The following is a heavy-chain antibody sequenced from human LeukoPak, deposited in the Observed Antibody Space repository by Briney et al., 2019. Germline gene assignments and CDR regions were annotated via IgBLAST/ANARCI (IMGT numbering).Heavy chain of an antibody. D-gene: IGHD4-17*01. CDR2: IYYSGST. Sequence: SETLSLTCTVPGGSISSYYWSWIRQPPGKGLEWIGYIYYSGSTNYNPSLKSRVTISVDTSKNQFSLKLSSVTAADTAVYYCARMGDLTTVTTYFDYWGQGTLVTVSS. CDR3: ARMGDLTTVTTYFDY. J-gene: IGHJ4*02. V-gene: IGHV4-59*01. CDR1: GGSISSYY.